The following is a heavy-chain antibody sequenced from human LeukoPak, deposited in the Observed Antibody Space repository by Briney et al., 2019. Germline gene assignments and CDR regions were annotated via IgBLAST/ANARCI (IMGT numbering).Heavy chain of an antibody. J-gene: IGHJ3*02. CDR1: GFTFSSYS. D-gene: IGHD3-16*02. V-gene: IGHV3-21*01. CDR2: ISSSSSYI. Sequence: KTGGSLRLSCAASGFTFSSYSMNWVRQAPGKGLEWVSSISSSSSYIYYADSVKGRFTISRDNAKNSLYLQMNSLRAEDTAVYYCARDRMITFGGVIGDAFDIWGQGTMVTVSS. CDR3: ARDRMITFGGVIGDAFDI.